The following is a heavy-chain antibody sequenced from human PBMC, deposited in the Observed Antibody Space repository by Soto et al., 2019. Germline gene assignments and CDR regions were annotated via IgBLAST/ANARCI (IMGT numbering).Heavy chain of an antibody. CDR3: ARVGGITRIVVG. CDR2: IYSDGST. D-gene: IGHD3-22*01. V-gene: IGHV3-53*01. CDR1: GFTVSSNY. Sequence: EVQLVESGGGLIQPGGSLRLSCAASGFTVSSNYMSWVRQAPGKGLEWVSTIYSDGSTYYADSVKGRFTISRDSSKNTLFLQMNSLRVEDTAVYYCARVGGITRIVVGWGQGTLVTVSS. J-gene: IGHJ4*02.